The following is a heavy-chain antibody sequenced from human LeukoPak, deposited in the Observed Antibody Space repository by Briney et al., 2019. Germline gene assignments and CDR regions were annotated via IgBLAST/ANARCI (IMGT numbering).Heavy chain of an antibody. CDR1: GYTFTSYD. J-gene: IGHJ4*02. CDR3: ARAPYYYGSGSYYNVGAFDY. Sequence: GASVKVSCKASGYTFTSYDINWVRQATGQGLEWMGWMNPNSGNTGYAQKFQGRVTMTRNTSISTAYMELSSLRSEDTAVYYCARAPYYYGSGSYYNVGAFDYWGQGTLVTVSS. V-gene: IGHV1-8*01. D-gene: IGHD3-10*01. CDR2: MNPNSGNT.